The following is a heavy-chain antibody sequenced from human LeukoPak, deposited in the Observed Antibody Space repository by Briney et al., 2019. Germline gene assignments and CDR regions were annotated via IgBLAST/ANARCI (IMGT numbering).Heavy chain of an antibody. CDR3: ARVHDTTGYYHYFDS. J-gene: IGHJ4*02. CDR2: ISYHGSNE. Sequence: GGSLRLSCEASGFTFSTYPMHWVRQAPDKGLEWVAMISYHGSNEYYADSVKGRFTISRDNSTNTLYLKMNNPRVEDTAIYYCARVHDTTGYYHYFDSWGQGTLVTVSS. V-gene: IGHV3-30*04. CDR1: GFTFSTYP. D-gene: IGHD3-9*01.